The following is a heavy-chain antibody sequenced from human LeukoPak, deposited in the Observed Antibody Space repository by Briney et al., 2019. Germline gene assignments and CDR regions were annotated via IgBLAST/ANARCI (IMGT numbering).Heavy chain of an antibody. CDR1: GPSVSGYY. V-gene: IGHV4-34*01. CDR2: INHSGST. CDR3: ASKTRHYFDY. Sequence: SQTLSLTCAVDGPSVSGYYCGSIRHHPRKGLEWNGEINHSGSTNYNPSLKSRVTISVDTSKNQFSLKLSSVTAADTAVYYCASKTRHYFDYWGQGTLASVCS. J-gene: IGHJ4*02.